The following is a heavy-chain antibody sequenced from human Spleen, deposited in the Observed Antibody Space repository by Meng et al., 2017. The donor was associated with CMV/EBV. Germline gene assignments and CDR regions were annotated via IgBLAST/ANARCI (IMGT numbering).Heavy chain of an antibody. D-gene: IGHD2-2*01. CDR2: INPNSGGT. CDR1: GYTFTGYY. CDR3: ARDHDGLVAANQGSWFDY. Sequence: ASVKVSCKASGYTFTGYYMHWVRQAPGQGLEWMGWINPNSGGTNYAQKFQGRVTMTRDTSTSTVYMELSSLRSEDTAVYYCARDHDGLVAANQGSWFDYWGRGTLVTVSS. J-gene: IGHJ4*02. V-gene: IGHV1-2*02.